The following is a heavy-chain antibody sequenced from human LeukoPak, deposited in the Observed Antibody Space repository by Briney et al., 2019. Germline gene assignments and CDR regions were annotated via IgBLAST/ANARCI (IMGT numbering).Heavy chain of an antibody. D-gene: IGHD1-1*01. J-gene: IGHJ5*02. Sequence: PSETLSLTCTVSGGSISSYYWSWIRQPPGKGLEWIGYIYYSGSTNYNPSLKSRVTISVDTSKNQFSLKLSSVTAADTAVYYCARQGYNWNFPWFDPWGQGTLVTVSS. V-gene: IGHV4-59*08. CDR2: IYYSGST. CDR1: GGSISSYY. CDR3: ARQGYNWNFPWFDP.